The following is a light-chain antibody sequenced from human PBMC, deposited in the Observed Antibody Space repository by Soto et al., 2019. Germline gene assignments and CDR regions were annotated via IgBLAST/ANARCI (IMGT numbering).Light chain of an antibody. Sequence: EIVLQQSPGTLSLSPGARAPLSGRASQSVSNNYLAWYQHKPGQAHRLLIYGASNGATGIPARFSGSGSGTEFTLTINSLQSEDFAVYYCKKYNNWPRTFGKGTKVDIK. CDR1: QSVSNN. CDR2: GAS. V-gene: IGKV3D-15*01. J-gene: IGKJ1*01. CDR3: KKYNNWPRT.